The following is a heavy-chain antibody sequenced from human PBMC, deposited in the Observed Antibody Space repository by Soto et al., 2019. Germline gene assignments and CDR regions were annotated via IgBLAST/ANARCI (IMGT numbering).Heavy chain of an antibody. Sequence: LRLSCAASGFTFSSYAMSWVRQAPGKGLEWVSAISVSGGSTYYADSVKGRFTISRDNSKNTLYLQMNSLRAEDTAVYYCAKDPGYCTNGVCFFDYWGQGTLVTVSS. V-gene: IGHV3-23*01. CDR1: GFTFSSYA. CDR3: AKDPGYCTNGVCFFDY. D-gene: IGHD2-8*01. CDR2: ISVSGGST. J-gene: IGHJ4*02.